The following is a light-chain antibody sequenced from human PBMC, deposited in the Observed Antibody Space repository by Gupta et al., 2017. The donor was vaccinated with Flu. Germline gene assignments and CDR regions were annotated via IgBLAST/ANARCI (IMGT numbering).Light chain of an antibody. J-gene: IGLJ1*01. V-gene: IGLV2-14*01. CDR3: SSYTTISTGV. Sequence: QSALTQPASVSGSPGHSITISCPATSSDIGAYNLVSWYQQHPGKAPKLIIYEITNRPPGVSTRFSGSKSGNTASLTISGLQAEDEADYYCSSYTTISTGVFGTGTKVTVL. CDR1: SSDIGAYNL. CDR2: EIT.